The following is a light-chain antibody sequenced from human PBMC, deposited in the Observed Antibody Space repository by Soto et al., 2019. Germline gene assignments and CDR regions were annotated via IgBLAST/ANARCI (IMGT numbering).Light chain of an antibody. CDR3: ETWDINTHVV. Sequence: QPVLTQSSSASASLGSSVKLTCTLSSGHTTYIIAWHQQQPGKAPQYLMKLETSGSYNKGSGVPDRFSGSSSGADRYLTISNLQLEDEDDYYCETWDINTHVVFGGGTQLTVL. V-gene: IGLV4-60*02. CDR2: LETSGSY. CDR1: SGHTTYI. J-gene: IGLJ2*01.